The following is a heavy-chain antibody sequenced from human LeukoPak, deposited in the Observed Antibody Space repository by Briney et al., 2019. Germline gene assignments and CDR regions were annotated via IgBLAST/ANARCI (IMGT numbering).Heavy chain of an antibody. CDR1: GFTFTSYA. Sequence: PGGSLRLSCAASGFTFTSYAMSWVRQAPEKGLEWVSGISGSGNRTHYADSVKGRFTIFRDNSKNTLYLQMNSLRAEDTAVYHCAKETTMIVVDPNACDVWGQGTMVTVSS. V-gene: IGHV3-23*01. CDR3: AKETTMIVVDPNACDV. J-gene: IGHJ3*01. D-gene: IGHD3-22*01. CDR2: ISGSGNRT.